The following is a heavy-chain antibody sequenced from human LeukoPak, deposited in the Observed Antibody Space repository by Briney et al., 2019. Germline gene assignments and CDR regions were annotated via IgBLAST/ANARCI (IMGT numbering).Heavy chain of an antibody. V-gene: IGHV1-46*01. CDR1: GYTFTIYY. D-gene: IGHD6-13*01. Sequence: ASVTVSFTASGYTFTIYYMHWVRQAPGQGLEGMGVINPNGGVTSYAQRFQGRVTMTRDTSTSTVYMELSSLTSEDTAMYYCARDPSGSWQWFDYWGQGSLVTVS. J-gene: IGHJ4*02. CDR3: ARDPSGSWQWFDY. CDR2: INPNGGVT.